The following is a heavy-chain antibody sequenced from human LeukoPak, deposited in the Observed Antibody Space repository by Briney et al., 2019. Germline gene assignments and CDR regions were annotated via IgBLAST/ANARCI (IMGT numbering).Heavy chain of an antibody. V-gene: IGHV3-30*02. CDR3: ARAVAGAGWFDP. CDR1: GFTFGSYG. J-gene: IGHJ5*02. D-gene: IGHD6-19*01. Sequence: GGSLRLSCAASGFTFGSYGMHWVRQAPGRGLEWMTFIRYDGNEKFYSDSVKGRITVSRDNSKNTLYLQMSSLRAGDTAVYYCARAVAGAGWFDPWGQGALVTVSS. CDR2: IRYDGNEK.